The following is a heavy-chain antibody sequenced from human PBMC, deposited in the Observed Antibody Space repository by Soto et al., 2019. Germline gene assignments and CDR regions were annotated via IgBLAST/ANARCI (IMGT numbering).Heavy chain of an antibody. V-gene: IGHV3-33*03. CDR3: AAATTWNFHDPY. CDR2: IWYDGSNK. Sequence: QAQLVESGGGVVQPGTSLRLSCAASGFTISTHGMHWVRQAPGKGLEWLANIWYDGSNKFYAESVKGRFSTSKDNSKNTPYLQTSSLRAEDTAVYYCAAATTWNFHDPYWGHGNQVTLSP. CDR1: GFTISTHG. D-gene: IGHD1-7*01. J-gene: IGHJ4*01.